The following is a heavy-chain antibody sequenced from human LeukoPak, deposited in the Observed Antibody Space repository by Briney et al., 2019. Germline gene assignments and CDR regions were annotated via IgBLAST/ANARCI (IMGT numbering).Heavy chain of an antibody. CDR3: ARTPTYYYDSSGYYWAYFDY. J-gene: IGHJ4*02. V-gene: IGHV1-2*06. CDR1: GYTFTSYD. D-gene: IGHD3-22*01. CDR2: INPNSGGT. Sequence: ASVKVSCKASGYTFTSYDINWVRQAPGQGLEWMGRINPNSGGTNYAQEFQGRVTMTRDTSISTAYMELSRLRSDDTAVYYCARTPTYYYDSSGYYWAYFDYWGQGTLVIASS.